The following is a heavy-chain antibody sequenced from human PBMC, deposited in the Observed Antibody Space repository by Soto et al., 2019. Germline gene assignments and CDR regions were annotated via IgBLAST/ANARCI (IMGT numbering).Heavy chain of an antibody. J-gene: IGHJ6*02. CDR1: GFTFSSYA. Sequence: LRLSFAASGFTFSSYAMSWVRQAPGKGLEWVSAISGSGGSTYYADSVKGRFTISRDNSKNTLYLQMNSLRAEDTAVYYCAKDWTGFGYYYYGMDVWGQGTTVTVSS. V-gene: IGHV3-23*01. CDR3: AKDWTGFGYYYYGMDV. CDR2: ISGSGGST. D-gene: IGHD3-3*01.